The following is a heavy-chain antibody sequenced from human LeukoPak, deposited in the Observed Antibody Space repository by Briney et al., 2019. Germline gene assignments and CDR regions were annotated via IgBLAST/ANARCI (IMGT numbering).Heavy chain of an antibody. CDR1: GFTFSSYA. Sequence: GGSLRLSCAASGFTFSSYAMSWVRQAPGKGLEGVSAISGSGGSTYYADSVKGRFTISRDNSKNTLYLQMNSLRAEDTAVYYCAKGAATSYLYYYYMDVWGKGTTVTVSS. CDR3: AKGAATSYLYYYYMDV. CDR2: ISGSGGST. V-gene: IGHV3-23*01. J-gene: IGHJ6*03. D-gene: IGHD6-25*01.